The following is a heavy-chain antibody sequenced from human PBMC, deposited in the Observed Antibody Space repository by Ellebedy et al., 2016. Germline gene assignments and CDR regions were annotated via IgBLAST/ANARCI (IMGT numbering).Heavy chain of an antibody. Sequence: GGSLRLSCAASGFTFSSYGMHWVRQAPGKGLEWVAVIWYDGSNKYYADSVKARFTISRDNSKNTLYLQMNSLRAEDTAVYYCASLNTEYGMDVWGQGTTVTVSS. V-gene: IGHV3-33*01. J-gene: IGHJ6*02. CDR1: GFTFSSYG. CDR3: ASLNTEYGMDV. CDR2: IWYDGSNK.